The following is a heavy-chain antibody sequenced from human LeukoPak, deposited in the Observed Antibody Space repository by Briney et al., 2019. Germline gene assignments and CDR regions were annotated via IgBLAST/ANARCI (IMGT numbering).Heavy chain of an antibody. CDR1: EFTFSSFE. CDR3: ARDRSKVTAYDDALDI. D-gene: IGHD2-21*02. Sequence: GGSLRLSCVASEFTFSSFELNWVRQAPGKGMEWISYISDVGDTQHYADSVKGRFTISRDNARNSLFLQMNSLTAEDTGVYYCARDRSKVTAYDDALDIWGQGTMVIVSS. J-gene: IGHJ3*02. V-gene: IGHV3-48*03. CDR2: ISDVGDTQ.